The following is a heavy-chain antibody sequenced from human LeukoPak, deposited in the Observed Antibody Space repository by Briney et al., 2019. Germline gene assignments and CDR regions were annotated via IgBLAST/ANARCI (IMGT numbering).Heavy chain of an antibody. D-gene: IGHD1-26*01. J-gene: IGHJ5*02. V-gene: IGHV4-59*12. Sequence: SETLSLTCTVSGSSISSYYWSWIRQPPGKGLEWIGYIYYSGSTNYNPSLKSRVTISVDTSKNQFSLKLISVTAADTAVYYCARDPRGIVGANHNWFDPWGQGTLVTVSS. CDR1: GSSISSYY. CDR2: IYYSGST. CDR3: ARDPRGIVGANHNWFDP.